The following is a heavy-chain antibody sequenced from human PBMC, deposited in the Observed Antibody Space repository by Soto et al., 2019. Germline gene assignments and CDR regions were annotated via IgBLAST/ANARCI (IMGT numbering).Heavy chain of an antibody. D-gene: IGHD1-1*01. V-gene: IGHV3-74*03. Sequence: EVQLVESGGGLVQPGGSLRLSCAASGFTFSGSWMHWVRQAPGKGLVWVSRISSDGSSTTYADSVKGRFTISRDNAKNMLYLQMNSLRAEDTALYYCATAGTGTITYWGQGTLATVSS. CDR2: ISSDGSST. CDR1: GFTFSGSW. CDR3: ATAGTGTITY. J-gene: IGHJ4*02.